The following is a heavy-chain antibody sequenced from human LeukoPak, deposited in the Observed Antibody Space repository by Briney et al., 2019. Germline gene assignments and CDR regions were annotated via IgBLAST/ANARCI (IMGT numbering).Heavy chain of an antibody. D-gene: IGHD1/OR15-1a*01. Sequence: GGSLRLSCAASGFRFSSNGMRWVRQARGRAVEWVLAFSGSGGDTYYADSVKGRFTIPRDNSKHTVHLQMNSLRADDTAVYYCAKGPRALEHSTHRFDNWGQGTRVTVSS. CDR1: GFRFSSNG. CDR2: FSGSGGDT. CDR3: AKGPRALEHSTHRFDN. V-gene: IGHV3-23*01. J-gene: IGHJ4*02.